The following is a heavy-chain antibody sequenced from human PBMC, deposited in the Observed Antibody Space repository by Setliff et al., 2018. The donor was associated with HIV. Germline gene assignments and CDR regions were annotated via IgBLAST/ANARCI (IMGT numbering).Heavy chain of an antibody. CDR1: GFTFSSYA. D-gene: IGHD3-10*01. CDR3: APPPRGGPGFSY. V-gene: IGHV3-23*01. Sequence: GSLRLSCAASGFTFSSYAMSWVRQAPGKGLEWVSTISTSGADTYDAHSMKGRFTISRDNSKSTVFLQMDSLRAEDTAVYYCAPPPRGGPGFSYWGQGTLVTVSS. CDR2: ISTSGADT. J-gene: IGHJ4*02.